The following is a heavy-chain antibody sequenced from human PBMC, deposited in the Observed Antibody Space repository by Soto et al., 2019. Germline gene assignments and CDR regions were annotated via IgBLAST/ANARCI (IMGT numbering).Heavy chain of an antibody. V-gene: IGHV3-30-3*02. CDR1: GFTFSYYA. CDR3: AKLDSYGSFDF. Sequence: GGSLRLSCAASGFTFSYYAMHWVRQAPGKWLEWVAFISYDETNKYYSDSVKGRFTISRDNSRNTLYLQMSSLRAEDTAVYYCAKLDSYGSFDFWGQGALVTVSS. CDR2: ISYDETNK. J-gene: IGHJ4*02. D-gene: IGHD5-18*01.